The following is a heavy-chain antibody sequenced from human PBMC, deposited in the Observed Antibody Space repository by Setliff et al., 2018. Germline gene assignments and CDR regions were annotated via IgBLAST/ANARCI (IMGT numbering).Heavy chain of an antibody. CDR2: ILFSGDT. V-gene: IGHV4-34*12. CDR1: GGSFSDYY. Sequence: PSETLSLTCTVYGGSFSDYYWGWIRQPPGKGLEWIGRILFSGDTYYNPSLNSRVTISADTSKNQFSLNLSSVTAADTAVYYCARDNRARHYMDVWGKGTTVTVSS. D-gene: IGHD3-10*01. CDR3: ARDNRARHYMDV. J-gene: IGHJ6*03.